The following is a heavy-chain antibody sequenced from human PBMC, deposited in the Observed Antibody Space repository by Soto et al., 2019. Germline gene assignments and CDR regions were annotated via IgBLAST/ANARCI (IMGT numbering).Heavy chain of an antibody. CDR1: GGSFDCYY. CDR2: IHHSGST. CDR3: ARGVDSWSGYLF. V-gene: IGHV4-34*01. D-gene: IGHD3-3*01. J-gene: IGHJ4*02. Sequence: SETLSLTCALYGGSFDCYYWSRIRQSPGKGLEWIGEIHHSGSTKYNPSLKSRVSLSVDTSTKQFSLKMTSMTAADRGVYYCARGVDSWSGYLFWGQGTPVTVSS.